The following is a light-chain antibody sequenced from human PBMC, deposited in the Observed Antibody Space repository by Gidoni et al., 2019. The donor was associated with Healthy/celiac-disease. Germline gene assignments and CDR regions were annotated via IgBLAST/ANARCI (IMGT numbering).Light chain of an antibody. V-gene: IGKV1-39*01. Sequence: DIQMTHSPSSLSASVGDRVTITCRASQSISSYLYWYQQKPGKAPKLLIYAASSLQSGVPSRFSGSGSGKDFTLTSSRLQPEDFANYYCQQSYSTPHTFGQGTKLEIK. CDR2: AAS. CDR1: QSISSY. J-gene: IGKJ2*01. CDR3: QQSYSTPHT.